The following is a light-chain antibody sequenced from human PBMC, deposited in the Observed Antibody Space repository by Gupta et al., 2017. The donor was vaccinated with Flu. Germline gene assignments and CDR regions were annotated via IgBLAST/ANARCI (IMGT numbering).Light chain of an antibody. CDR2: GAS. CDR1: QSVSSTY. Sequence: EIGLTQSPGTLSLSPGERATLSCRASQSVSSTYLAWYQQKPGQSPRLLIYGASSRATGIPDRFSGSGSETDFTLTISRLEPEDFAVYYCHQDGNSPPTFGGGTKVEIK. V-gene: IGKV3-20*01. J-gene: IGKJ4*01. CDR3: HQDGNSPPT.